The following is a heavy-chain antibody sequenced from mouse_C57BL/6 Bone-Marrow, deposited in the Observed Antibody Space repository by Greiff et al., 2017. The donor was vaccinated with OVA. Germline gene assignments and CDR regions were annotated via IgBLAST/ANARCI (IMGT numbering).Heavy chain of an antibody. CDR2: IDPSDSET. V-gene: IGHV1-52*01. CDR1: GYTFTSYW. D-gene: IGHD3-2*02. J-gene: IGHJ2*01. CDR3: ARGTAQATVGD. Sequence: VQLQQPGAELVRPGSSVKLSCKASGYTFTSYWMHWVKQRPIQGLEWIGNIDPSDSETHYNQKFKDKATLTVDKSSSTAYMQLSSLTSEDSAVYYCARGTAQATVGDWGQGTTLTVSS.